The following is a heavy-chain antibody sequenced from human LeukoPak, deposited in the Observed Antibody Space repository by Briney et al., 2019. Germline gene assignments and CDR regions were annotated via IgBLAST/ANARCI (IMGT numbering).Heavy chain of an antibody. V-gene: IGHV4-61*02. J-gene: IGHJ4*02. CDR1: GGSISSGSHY. CDR2: IYTGGTT. D-gene: IGHD3-3*01. CDR3: ARLSLKVLEWSPTKGKETHYFDY. Sequence: PSETLSLTCTVSGGSISSGSHYWNWIRQPAGKGLEWIGRIYTGGTTNYNPSLKSRVTISVDTSKNHFSLELSSVTAADTAVYYCARLSLKVLEWSPTKGKETHYFDYWGQGTLVTVSS.